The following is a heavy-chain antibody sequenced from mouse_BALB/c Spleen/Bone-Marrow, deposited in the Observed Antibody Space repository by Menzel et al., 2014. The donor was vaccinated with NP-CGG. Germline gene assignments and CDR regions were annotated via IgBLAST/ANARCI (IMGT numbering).Heavy chain of an antibody. CDR1: GYTFTTYV. J-gene: IGHJ3*01. Sequence: EVKLMESGPELVKPGASVKMSCKASGYTFTTYVMHWVKQKPGQGLEWIGYINPYNDDSKYNEKFKGKATLTSDKSSSTAYMELSSLTSEDSAVYYRARDYYGSTSFAYWGQGTLVTVSA. D-gene: IGHD1-1*01. V-gene: IGHV1-14*01. CDR2: INPYNDDS. CDR3: ARDYYGSTSFAY.